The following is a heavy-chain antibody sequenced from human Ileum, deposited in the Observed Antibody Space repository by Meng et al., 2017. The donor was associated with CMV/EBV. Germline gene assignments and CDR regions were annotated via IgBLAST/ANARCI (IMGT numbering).Heavy chain of an antibody. Sequence: QVQQGQSGADVKEPWDSVKVSYKASCYTYTNYGISWVREGPGQGLEWIGWVSAYDGDTNYAQKVKGRVTMTTDTSTTTAYMELRSLRSDDTAISYCARVTNPEYFEHWGQGTLVTVSS. CDR2: VSAYDGDT. CDR3: ARVTNPEYFEH. CDR1: CYTYTNYG. J-gene: IGHJ1*01. V-gene: IGHV1-18*04.